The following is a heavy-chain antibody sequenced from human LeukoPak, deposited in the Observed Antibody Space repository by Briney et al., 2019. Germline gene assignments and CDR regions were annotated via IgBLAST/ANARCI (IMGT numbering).Heavy chain of an antibody. CDR3: ARLTPTTLSLYYYYMDV. D-gene: IGHD2/OR15-2a*01. J-gene: IGHJ6*03. V-gene: IGHV4-4*02. CDR1: GFIFSSHAM. CDR2: IFHTGTT. Sequence: GSLRLSCAASGFIFSSHAMNWVRQPPGKGLEGVGRIFHTGTTDYKTSLKGRVTISVDKSKNQFSLKLTSVTAADTAVYYCARLTPTTLSLYYYYMDVWSKGTTVTVSS.